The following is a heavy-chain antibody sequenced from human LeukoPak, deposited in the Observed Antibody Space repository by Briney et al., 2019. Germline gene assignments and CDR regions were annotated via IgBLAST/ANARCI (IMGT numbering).Heavy chain of an antibody. CDR1: GLIFSTYG. D-gene: IGHD5-12*01. CDR2: IQNDGNDK. J-gene: IGHJ6*03. V-gene: IGHV3-30*02. Sequence: GGSLGLSCAASGLIFSTYGMHWVRQAPGKGLEWVAFIQNDGNDKYYADSVKGRFTVSRDNSKNTLDLQMNSLRAEDSAVYSCARASKHPSGYEIPYYYYYMDVWGKGTTVTVSS. CDR3: ARASKHPSGYEIPYYYYYMDV.